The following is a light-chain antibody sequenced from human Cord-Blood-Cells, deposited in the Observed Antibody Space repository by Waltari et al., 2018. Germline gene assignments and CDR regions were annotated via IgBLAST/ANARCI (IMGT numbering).Light chain of an antibody. V-gene: IGLV2-14*01. CDR3: SSYTSSSTLV. CDR2: DVS. CDR1: SSDVGGFNY. Sequence: QSALTQPPSVSVYPAQSLTISCTVTSSDVGGFNYVSWYQQHPGKAPKLMIYDVSNRPSGVSNRFSGSKSGNTASLTISGLQAEDKADYYCSSYTSSSTLVFGTGTKVTVL. J-gene: IGLJ1*01.